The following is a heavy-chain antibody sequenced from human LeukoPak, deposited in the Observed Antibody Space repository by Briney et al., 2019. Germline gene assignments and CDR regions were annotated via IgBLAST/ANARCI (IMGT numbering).Heavy chain of an antibody. J-gene: IGHJ3*02. CDR1: GFTFSSYA. Sequence: PGGSLRLSCAAAGFTFSSYAMHWVRQAPGKGLEWVAVISYDGSNKYYADSVKGRFTISRDNSKNTLYLQMNSLRAEDTAVYYCARAGANDAFDIWGQGTMVTVSS. D-gene: IGHD6-19*01. V-gene: IGHV3-30-3*01. CDR3: ARAGANDAFDI. CDR2: ISYDGSNK.